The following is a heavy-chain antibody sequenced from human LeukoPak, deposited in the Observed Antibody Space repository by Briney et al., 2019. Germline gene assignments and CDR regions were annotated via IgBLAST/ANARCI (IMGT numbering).Heavy chain of an antibody. J-gene: IGHJ5*02. CDR3: ARGPGYCSSTSCHRLGFDP. Sequence: SETLSLTCTVSGGSISSGDYYWSWIRQPPGKGLEWIGYIYYSGSTNYNPSLKSRVTISVDTSKNQFSLKLSSVTAADTAVYYCARGPGYCSSTSCHRLGFDPWGQGTLVTVSS. CDR2: IYYSGST. CDR1: GGSISSGDYY. D-gene: IGHD2-2*01. V-gene: IGHV4-30-4*01.